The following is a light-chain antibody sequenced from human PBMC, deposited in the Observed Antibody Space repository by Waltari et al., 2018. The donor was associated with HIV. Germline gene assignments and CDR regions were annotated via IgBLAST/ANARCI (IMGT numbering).Light chain of an antibody. CDR3: SSYTSSSTYV. CDR2: EVT. V-gene: IGLV2-18*02. CDR1: SSDVGRHNR. Sequence: QSALTQPPSVSRSPGPSVTISCTGSSSDVGRHNRVSWYQQPPGTAPKLLIYEVTHRPSGVPDRFSGSKSGNTASLTISGLQAEDEADYYCSSYTSSSTYVFGTGTRVTVL. J-gene: IGLJ1*01.